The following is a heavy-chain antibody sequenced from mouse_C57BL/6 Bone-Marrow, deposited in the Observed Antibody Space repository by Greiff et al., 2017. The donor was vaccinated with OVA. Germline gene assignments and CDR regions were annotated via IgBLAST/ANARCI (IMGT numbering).Heavy chain of an antibody. Sequence: QVQLQQPGAELVKPGASVKMSCKASGYTFTSYWITWVKQRPGQGLAWIGDIYPGSGSTNYNEKFKSKATLTVDTSSSTAYMQLSSLTSEDSAVYYCARNGGSSSYWYFDVWGTGTTVTVSS. CDR3: ARNGGSSSYWYFDV. V-gene: IGHV1-55*01. D-gene: IGHD1-1*01. CDR2: IYPGSGST. J-gene: IGHJ1*03. CDR1: GYTFTSYW.